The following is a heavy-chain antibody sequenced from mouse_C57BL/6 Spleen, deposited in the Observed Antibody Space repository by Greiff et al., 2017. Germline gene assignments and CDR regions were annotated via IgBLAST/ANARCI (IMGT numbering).Heavy chain of an antibody. Sequence: EVQLVESGGGLVKPGGSLKLSCAASGFTFSDYGMHWVRQAPEKGLEWVAYISSGSSTIYYADTVKGRFTISRDNAKNTLFLQMTSLRSEDTAMYYCARATVVAPDYWGQGTTLTVSS. CDR1: GFTFSDYG. CDR2: ISSGSSTI. V-gene: IGHV5-17*01. CDR3: ARATVVAPDY. D-gene: IGHD1-1*01. J-gene: IGHJ2*01.